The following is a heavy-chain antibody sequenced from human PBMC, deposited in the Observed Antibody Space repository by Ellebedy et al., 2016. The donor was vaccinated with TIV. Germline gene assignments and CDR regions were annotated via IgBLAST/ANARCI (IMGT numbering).Heavy chain of an antibody. CDR2: VYYSGSP. CDR3: ARTDPWQPIDD. J-gene: IGHJ4*02. V-gene: IGHV4-39*01. CDR1: GGSVSSTRYY. Sequence: MPSETLSLTCSVSGGSVSSTRYYWAWIRQPPGKGLEYIGSVYYSGSPYYNPSFKSRGTLSADTSKNQFALNLRTVTAADTAVYYCARTDPWQPIDDWGQGILVSVSS. D-gene: IGHD2-21*02.